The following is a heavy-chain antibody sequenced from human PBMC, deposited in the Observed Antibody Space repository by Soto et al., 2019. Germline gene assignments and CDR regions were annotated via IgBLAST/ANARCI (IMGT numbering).Heavy chain of an antibody. CDR3: ANLATADTLDY. J-gene: IGHJ4*02. D-gene: IGHD6-13*01. CDR2: IISILGIA. V-gene: IGHV1-69*02. CDR1: GGTFSSY. Sequence: QVQLVQSGAEVKKPGSSVKVSCKASGGTFSSYISWVRQAPGQGLEWMGRIISILGIANNAQKFQGKVTITAAKSTSTAYMELSSLRSEDTAVYYCANLATADTLDYWGQGTLVTVSS.